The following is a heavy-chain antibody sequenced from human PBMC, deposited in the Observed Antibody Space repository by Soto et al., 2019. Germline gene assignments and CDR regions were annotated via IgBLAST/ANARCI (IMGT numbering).Heavy chain of an antibody. CDR2: INPNSGGT. J-gene: IGHJ4*02. Sequence: ASVKVSCKDSGYTFTGYYMHWVRQAPGQGLEWMGWINPNSGGTNYAQKFQGWVTMTRDTSISTAYMELRRLRSDDTDVYYCAREGIAAAGTGVDYWGQGTLVTVSS. V-gene: IGHV1-2*04. CDR1: GYTFTGYY. CDR3: AREGIAAAGTGVDY. D-gene: IGHD6-13*01.